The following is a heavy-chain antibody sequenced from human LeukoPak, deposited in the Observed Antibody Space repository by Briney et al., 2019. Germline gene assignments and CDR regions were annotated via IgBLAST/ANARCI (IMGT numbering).Heavy chain of an antibody. V-gene: IGHV1-46*01. CDR3: ARQYGDDRYNWFDP. D-gene: IGHD4-17*01. J-gene: IGHJ5*02. Sequence: ASVKVSCKASGYSFTSYYMHWVRQAPGQGLEWMGIINPSGGSTSYAQKFQGRVTMTRDTSITTAYMDLSSLGSDDTAIYYCARQYGDDRYNWFDPWGQGTLVTVSS. CDR1: GYSFTSYY. CDR2: INPSGGST.